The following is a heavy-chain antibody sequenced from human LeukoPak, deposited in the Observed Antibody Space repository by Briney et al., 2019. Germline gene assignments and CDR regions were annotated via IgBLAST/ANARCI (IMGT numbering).Heavy chain of an antibody. CDR2: IWYDGSNK. D-gene: IGHD1-26*01. Sequence: SGGSLRLSCAASGFTFSTYGMHWVRQAPGKGLEWLTDIWYDGSNKYYTDSVKGRFTISRDNSKNTLYLQMSSLRAEDTAVYYCARVLYSGSYVYYYYGMDVWGQGTTVTVSS. V-gene: IGHV3-33*01. CDR3: ARVLYSGSYVYYYYGMDV. CDR1: GFTFSTYG. J-gene: IGHJ6*02.